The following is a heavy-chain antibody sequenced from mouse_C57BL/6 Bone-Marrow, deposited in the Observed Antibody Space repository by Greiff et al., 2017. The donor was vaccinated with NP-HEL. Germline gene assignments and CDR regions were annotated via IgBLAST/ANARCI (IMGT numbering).Heavy chain of an antibody. CDR1: GYTFTSYW. CDR2: IDPSDSYT. D-gene: IGHD2-1*01. CDR3: AIGSFYTGDY. J-gene: IGHJ2*01. Sequence: VQLQQPGAELVMPGASVKLSCKASGYTFTSYWMHWVKQRPGQGLEWIGEIDPSDSYTNYNQKFKGKSTLTVDKSSSTAYMQLSSLTSEDSAVYYCAIGSFYTGDYWGQGTTLTVSS. V-gene: IGHV1-69*01.